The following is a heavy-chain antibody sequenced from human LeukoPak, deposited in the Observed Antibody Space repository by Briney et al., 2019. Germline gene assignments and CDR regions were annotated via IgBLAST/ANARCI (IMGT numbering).Heavy chain of an antibody. Sequence: PSETLSLTCTVSGGSISSYYWSWIRQPAGKGLEWIGRIYTRGSTNYNPSLKSRVTMSVDTSKNQFPLKLSSVTAADTAVYYCASFNSGYNYFDYWGQGTLVTVSS. J-gene: IGHJ4*02. V-gene: IGHV4-4*07. CDR3: ASFNSGYNYFDY. CDR1: GGSISSYY. D-gene: IGHD5-12*01. CDR2: IYTRGST.